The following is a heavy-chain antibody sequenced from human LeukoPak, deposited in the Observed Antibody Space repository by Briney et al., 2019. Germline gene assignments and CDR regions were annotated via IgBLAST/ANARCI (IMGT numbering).Heavy chain of an antibody. CDR2: IYYSGST. CDR3: ARSFMVRGVLTPYWFDP. D-gene: IGHD3-10*01. Sequence: SETLSLTCTVSGGSISSSSYYWGWIRQPPGKGLEWIGSIYYSGSTYYNPSLKSRVTISVDTSKNQFSLKLSSVTAADTAVYYCARSFMVRGVLTPYWFDPWGQGTLVTVSS. CDR1: GGSISSSSYY. V-gene: IGHV4-39*07. J-gene: IGHJ5*02.